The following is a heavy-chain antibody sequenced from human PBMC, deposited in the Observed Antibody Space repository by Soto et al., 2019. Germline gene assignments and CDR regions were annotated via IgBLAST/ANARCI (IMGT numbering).Heavy chain of an antibody. CDR2: IYSGGST. Sequence: GGSLRLSCAASGFTVSSNYMSWVRQAPGKGLEWVSVIYSGGSTYYADSVKGRFTISRDNSKNTLYLQMNSLGAEDTAVYYCARDRIAAAGYYYYGMDVWGQGTTVTVSS. V-gene: IGHV3-53*01. D-gene: IGHD6-13*01. J-gene: IGHJ6*02. CDR1: GFTVSSNY. CDR3: ARDRIAAAGYYYYGMDV.